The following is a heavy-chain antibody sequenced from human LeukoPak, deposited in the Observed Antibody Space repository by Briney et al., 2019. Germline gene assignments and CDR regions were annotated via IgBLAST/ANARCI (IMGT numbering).Heavy chain of an antibody. J-gene: IGHJ4*02. D-gene: IGHD1-1*01. V-gene: IGHV1-69*05. CDR2: IIPIFGTA. CDR1: GGTFSSYA. CDR3: ARDRGTKPPGPPFDY. Sequence: ASVKVSCKASGGTFSSYAISWVRLAPGQGLEWMGRIIPIFGTANYAQKFQGRVTITTDESTSTAYMELSSLRSEDTAVYYCARDRGTKPPGPPFDYWGQGTLVTVSS.